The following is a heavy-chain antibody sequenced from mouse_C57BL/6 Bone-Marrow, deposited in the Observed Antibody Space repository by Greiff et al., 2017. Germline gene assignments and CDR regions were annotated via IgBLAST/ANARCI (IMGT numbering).Heavy chain of an antibody. D-gene: IGHD1-1*01. V-gene: IGHV5-6*02. CDR2: ISSGGSYT. CDR3: ARRGRFITTVVDCFDY. J-gene: IGHJ2*01. Sequence: EVKLVESGGDLVKPGGSLKLSCAASGFTFSSYGMSWVRQTPDKRLEWVATISSGGSYTYYPDSVKGRFTISRDNAKNTLYLQMSSLKSEDTAMYSCARRGRFITTVVDCFDYWGQGTTLTVSS. CDR1: GFTFSSYG.